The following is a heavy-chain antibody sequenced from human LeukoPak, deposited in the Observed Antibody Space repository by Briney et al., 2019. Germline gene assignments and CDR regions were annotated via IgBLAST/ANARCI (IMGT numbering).Heavy chain of an antibody. CDR1: GFTFSTYS. Sequence: GGSLRLSCAASGFTFSTYSMNWVRQAPGKGLEWLSYISSSSGTIYYADSVKGRFTISRDNAKNSLYLQMNSLRAEDTAVYYCARDTRSLMDVWGQGTTVTVSS. CDR3: ARDTRSLMDV. CDR2: ISSSSGTI. J-gene: IGHJ6*02. V-gene: IGHV3-48*01. D-gene: IGHD3-16*02.